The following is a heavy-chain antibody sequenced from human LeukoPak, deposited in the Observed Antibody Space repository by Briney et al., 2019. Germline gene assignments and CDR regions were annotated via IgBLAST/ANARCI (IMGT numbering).Heavy chain of an antibody. CDR1: GYTFTSYG. CDR2: ISAYNDNT. CDR3: ARSRGYCSGGSCYSGYQQLFDY. V-gene: IGHV1-18*01. D-gene: IGHD2-15*01. Sequence: ASVKVSCKASGYTFTSYGISWVRQAPGQGLEWMGWISAYNDNTNYAQKLQGRVTMTTDTSTSTAYMELRSLRSDDTAVYYCARSRGYCSGGSCYSGYQQLFDYWGQGTLVTVSS. J-gene: IGHJ4*02.